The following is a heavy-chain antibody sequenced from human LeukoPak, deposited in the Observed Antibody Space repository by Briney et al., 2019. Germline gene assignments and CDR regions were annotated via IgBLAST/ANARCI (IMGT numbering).Heavy chain of an antibody. D-gene: IGHD6-19*01. CDR3: ARVSLAVAGTKGAFDI. Sequence: PSETLSLTCTVSGGSISSYYWSWIRQPPGKGLEWIGYIYYSGNTNYNPSLKSRVTISVDTSKNQFSLKLSSVTAADTAVYYCARVSLAVAGTKGAFDIWGQGTLVTVSS. CDR2: IYYSGNT. J-gene: IGHJ3*02. V-gene: IGHV4-59*01. CDR1: GGSISSYY.